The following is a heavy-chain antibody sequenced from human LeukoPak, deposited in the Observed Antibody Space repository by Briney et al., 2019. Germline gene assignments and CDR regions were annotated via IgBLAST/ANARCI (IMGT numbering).Heavy chain of an antibody. CDR3: ARTADGYFDY. J-gene: IGHJ4*02. CDR2: IYTSGST. CDR1: GGSLSSYY. D-gene: IGHD2-21*02. Sequence: PSETLSLTCTVSGGSLSSYYWSWIRQPPGKGLEWIGYIYTSGSTNYNPSLKSRVTISVDTSKNQFSLKLSSVPAADTAVYYCARTADGYFDYWGQGTLVTVSS. V-gene: IGHV4-4*09.